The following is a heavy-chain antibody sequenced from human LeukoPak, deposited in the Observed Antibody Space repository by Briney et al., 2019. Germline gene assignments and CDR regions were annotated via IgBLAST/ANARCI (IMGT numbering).Heavy chain of an antibody. CDR2: ISSSSSTI. V-gene: IGHV3-48*02. J-gene: IGHJ4*02. D-gene: IGHD1-26*01. CDR1: GFTFSNYN. CDR3: ARGTRVFSYIRSFDF. Sequence: GGSLRLSCAASGFTFSNYNINWVRQAPGKGLEWLSYISSSSSTIYYAHSVKGRFTISRDNAKNSLYLQMNSLRDEDTAVYYCARGTRVFSYIRSFDFWGQGTRVSVSS.